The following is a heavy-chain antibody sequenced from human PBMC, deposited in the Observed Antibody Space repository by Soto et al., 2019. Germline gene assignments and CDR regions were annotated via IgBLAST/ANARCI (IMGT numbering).Heavy chain of an antibody. CDR1: GFTFNGYA. V-gene: IGHV3-23*01. D-gene: IGHD1-1*01. J-gene: IGHJ3*02. CDR3: ARRNGDGAFDI. Sequence: PGGSLRLSCAASGFTFNGYAMTWVRQAPGKGLQWVSGVSGSGDDTYYADSVKGRFAISRVNSKKTLYLQMNSLRAEDTAVYYCARRNGDGAFDIWGQGTIVSVSS. CDR2: VSGSGDDT.